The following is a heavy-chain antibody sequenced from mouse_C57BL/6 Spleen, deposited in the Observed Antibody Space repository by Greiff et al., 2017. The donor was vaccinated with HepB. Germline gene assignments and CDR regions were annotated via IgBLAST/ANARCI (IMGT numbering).Heavy chain of an antibody. D-gene: IGHD4-1*02. V-gene: IGHV5-6*01. J-gene: IGHJ2*01. CDR1: GFTFSSYG. CDR3: ASHSTGRYFDY. Sequence: EVQRVESGGDLVKPGGSLKLSCAASGFTFSSYGMSWVRQTPDKRLEWVATISSGGSYTYYPDSVKGRFTISRDNAKNTLYLQMSSLKSEDTAMYYCASHSTGRYFDYWGQGTTLTVSS. CDR2: ISSGGSYT.